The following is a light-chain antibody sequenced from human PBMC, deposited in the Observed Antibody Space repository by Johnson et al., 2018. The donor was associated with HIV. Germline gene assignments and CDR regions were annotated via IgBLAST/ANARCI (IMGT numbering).Light chain of an antibody. CDR2: DDN. CDR3: GTWDSSPGAGHI. CDR1: SSDIGNNY. J-gene: IGLJ1*01. Sequence: QSVLTQPPSVSAAPGQKVIISCSGGSSDIGNNYVSWYQHLPGTAPKLLIYDDNKRPSGIPDRFSGSKSGTSATLGLTGLQTWDEADYYCGTWDSSPGAGHIFGTGTKVTVL. V-gene: IGLV1-51*01.